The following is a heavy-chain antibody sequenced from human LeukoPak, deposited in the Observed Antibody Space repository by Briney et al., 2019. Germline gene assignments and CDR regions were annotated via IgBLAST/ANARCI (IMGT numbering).Heavy chain of an antibody. D-gene: IGHD4-11*01. Sequence: HPGGSLRLSCAVSGLTVNINYVNWVRQAPGKGLEWVSVIHNTVRIHYADSVNGRFTISSDTSKNTVYLQMNGLRAEDTAVYYCILTTEATSIEYWGPGTLVTVSP. CDR2: IHNTVRI. J-gene: IGHJ4*02. CDR1: GLTVNINY. CDR3: ILTTEATSIEY. V-gene: IGHV3-53*01.